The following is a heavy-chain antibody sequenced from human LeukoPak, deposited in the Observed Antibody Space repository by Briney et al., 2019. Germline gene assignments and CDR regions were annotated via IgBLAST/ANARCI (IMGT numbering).Heavy chain of an antibody. Sequence: SETLSLTCAVYGGSFSGYYWSWIRQPPGKGLEWIGEINHSGSTNYNPSLKRRVTISVDTSKNQFSLKLSSVTAADTAVYYCARGNSSSCPDYWGQGTLVTVSS. CDR1: GGSFSGYY. V-gene: IGHV4-34*01. CDR3: ARGNSSSCPDY. J-gene: IGHJ4*02. CDR2: INHSGST. D-gene: IGHD6-13*01.